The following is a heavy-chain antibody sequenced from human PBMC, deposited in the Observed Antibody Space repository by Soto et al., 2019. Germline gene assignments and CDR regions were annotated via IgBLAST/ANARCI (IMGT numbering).Heavy chain of an antibody. CDR3: GKGRSYYYYYGVDV. J-gene: IGHJ6*02. V-gene: IGHV3-23*01. Sequence: PGGSLRLSCAASGFTFSGYAMSWVRQAPGKGLEWVSAIGSGSPFYADSVKGRFTISRDNANSMLYLQMNSLRAEDTAVYYCGKGRSYYYYYGVDVWGQGTTVTVSS. D-gene: IGHD1-26*01. CDR1: GFTFSGYA. CDR2: IGSGSP.